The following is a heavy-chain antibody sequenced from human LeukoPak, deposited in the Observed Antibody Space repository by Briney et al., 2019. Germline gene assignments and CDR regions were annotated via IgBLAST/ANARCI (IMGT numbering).Heavy chain of an antibody. V-gene: IGHV1-69*04. CDR1: GVTFSSYA. D-gene: IGHD5-12*01. CDR3: ASEVDLAEKWLRARNYYYGMDV. CDR2: IIPIGGNA. J-gene: IGHJ6*02. Sequence: SVKVSCKASGVTFSSYAMRWVRQAPGQGLEWMGSIIPIGGNAYYAEKFQGRVTITADKSTSTAYMELSSLRSEDTAVYYCASEVDLAEKWLRARNYYYGMDVWGQGTTVTVSS.